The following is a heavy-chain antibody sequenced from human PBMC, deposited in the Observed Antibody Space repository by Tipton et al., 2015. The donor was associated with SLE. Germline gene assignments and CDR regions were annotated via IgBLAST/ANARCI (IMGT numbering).Heavy chain of an antibody. CDR1: GGSISSSSYY. V-gene: IGHV4-39*07. CDR2: IYYSGST. Sequence: TLPLTCTVSGGSISSSSYYWGWIRQPPGKGLEWIGSIYYSGSTYYNPSLKSRVTISVDTSKNQFSRKLSSVTAADTAVYYCARTSGDSLGYFDYWGQGTLVTVSS. D-gene: IGHD3-10*01. J-gene: IGHJ4*02. CDR3: ARTSGDSLGYFDY.